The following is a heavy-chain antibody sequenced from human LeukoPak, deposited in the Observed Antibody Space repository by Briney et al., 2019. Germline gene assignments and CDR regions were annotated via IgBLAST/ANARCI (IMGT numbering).Heavy chain of an antibody. CDR1: GGSISSYY. D-gene: IGHD3-3*01. J-gene: IGHJ6*03. CDR2: IYYSGST. CDR3: ARVGSITIFGVVITYYYYMDV. V-gene: IGHV4-59*01. Sequence: PSETLSLTCTVSGGSISSYYWSWIRQPPGKGLEWIGYIYYSGSTNYNPSLKSRVTISVDTSKNQFSLKLSSVTAADTAVYYCARVGSITIFGVVITYYYYMDVWGKGTTVTVSS.